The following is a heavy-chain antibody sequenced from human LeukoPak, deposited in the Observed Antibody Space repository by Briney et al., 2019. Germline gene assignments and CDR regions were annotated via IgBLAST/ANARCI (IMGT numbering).Heavy chain of an antibody. CDR2: IYYSGST. CDR3: ARDPLWDGSGSTIDY. Sequence: SETLSLTCTVSGGSISSSSYYWGWIRQPPGKGLEWIGSIYYSGSTYYNPSLKSRVTISVDTSKNQFSLKLSSVTAADTAVYYCARDPLWDGSGSTIDYWGQGTLVTVSS. D-gene: IGHD3-10*01. J-gene: IGHJ4*02. V-gene: IGHV4-39*07. CDR1: GGSISSSSYY.